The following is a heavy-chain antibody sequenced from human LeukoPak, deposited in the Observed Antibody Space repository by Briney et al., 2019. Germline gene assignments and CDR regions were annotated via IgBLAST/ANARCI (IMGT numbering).Heavy chain of an antibody. V-gene: IGHV1-8*01. CDR2: MNPNSGNT. CDR1: GYTFTSYD. Sequence: ASVKLSCKASGYTFTSYDINWVRHAHGQGLEWMGWMNPNSGNTGYVQKLQGRVTMTTNTSISTAYRELSSLGSEDTAVYYCARDPYCYYMDVWGKGTTVTVSS. CDR3: ARDPYCYYMDV. J-gene: IGHJ6*03.